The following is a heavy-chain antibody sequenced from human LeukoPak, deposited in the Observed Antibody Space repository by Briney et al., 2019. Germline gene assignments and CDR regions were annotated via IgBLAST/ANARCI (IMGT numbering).Heavy chain of an antibody. CDR3: ARLLRGITRQYYYYMDV. J-gene: IGHJ6*03. D-gene: IGHD3-10*01. V-gene: IGHV4-34*01. CDR1: GGSFSGYY. CDR2: INHSGST. Sequence: SETLSLTCAVYGGSFSGYYRSWIRQPPGKGLEWIGEINHSGSTNYNPSLKSRVTISVDTSRNQFSLKLSSVTAADTAVYYCARLLRGITRQYYYYMDVWGKGTTVTISS.